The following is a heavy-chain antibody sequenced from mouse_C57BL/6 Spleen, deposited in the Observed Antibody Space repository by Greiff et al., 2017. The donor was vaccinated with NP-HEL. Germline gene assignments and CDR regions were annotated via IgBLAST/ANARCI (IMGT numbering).Heavy chain of an antibody. J-gene: IGHJ4*01. CDR2: SRNKANDYTT. CDR1: GFTFSDFY. V-gene: IGHV7-1*01. Sequence: EVKLQESGGGLVQSGRSLRLSCATSGFTFSDFYMEWVRQAPGKGLEWIAASRNKANDYTTEYSASVKGRFIVSRDTSQSILYLQMNALRAEDTAIYYCARDSISDAMDYWGQGTSVTVSS. CDR3: ARDSISDAMDY.